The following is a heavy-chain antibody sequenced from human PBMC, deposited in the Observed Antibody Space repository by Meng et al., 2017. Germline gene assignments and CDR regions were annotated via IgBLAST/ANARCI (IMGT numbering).Heavy chain of an antibody. CDR3: ARSSGYLDY. V-gene: IGHV3-33*01. CDR1: GFMFDTYG. CDR2: IWFDGTNT. Sequence: QVQLVESGGGVVQPGTSLRLSCAASGFMFDTYGMHGVRQAPDTGLEWVAAIWFDGTNTEYADSVKGRFAISRDNSKNTLYLQMNSLRAEDTAVYYCARSSGYLDYWGQGTLVTVSS. J-gene: IGHJ4*02. D-gene: IGHD6-19*01.